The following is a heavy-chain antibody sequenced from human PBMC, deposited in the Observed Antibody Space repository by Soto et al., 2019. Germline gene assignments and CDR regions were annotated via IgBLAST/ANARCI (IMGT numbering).Heavy chain of an antibody. CDR1: GYIFTDYY. CDR3: ARGYGDSY. D-gene: IGHD4-17*01. J-gene: IGHJ4*02. Sequence: QVQLVQSGAEVKKPGASLRVSCKASGYIFTDYYVHWVRQAPGQGLEWLGWINPSNGVTYYAQNFRDRVTMTRDTSISTAYMDLTRLTSDDTAVYFCARGYGDSYWGQGTLVTVFS. CDR2: INPSNGVT. V-gene: IGHV1-2*02.